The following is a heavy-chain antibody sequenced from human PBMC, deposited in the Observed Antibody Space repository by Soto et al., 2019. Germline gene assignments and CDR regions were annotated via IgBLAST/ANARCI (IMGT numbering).Heavy chain of an antibody. CDR2: IWYDGSNK. CDR1: GFIFSSYG. Sequence: QVQLVESGGGVVQPGRSLRLSCAASGFIFSSYGMHWVRQAPGKGLEWVAVIWYDGSNKYYADSVKGRFTISRDNSKNTLYLQMNSLRAEDTAVYYCASGWYCGGDCYEWYFDLWGRGTLVTVSS. J-gene: IGHJ2*01. CDR3: ASGWYCGGDCYEWYFDL. V-gene: IGHV3-33*01. D-gene: IGHD2-21*02.